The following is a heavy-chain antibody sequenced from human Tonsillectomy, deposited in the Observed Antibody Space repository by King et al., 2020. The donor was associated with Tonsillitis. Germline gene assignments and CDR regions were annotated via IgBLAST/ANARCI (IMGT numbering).Heavy chain of an antibody. V-gene: IGHV3-64D*06. CDR3: VKGGYGSGSYYNSFDD. Sequence: VQLVESGGGLVQPGGSLRLSCSASGFTFSSYAMHWVRQDPGKGLEYVSAISSNGGSTYYADSVKGRFTISRDNSKNTLYLQMSSLRAEDTAVYYCVKGGYGSGSYYNSFDDWGQGTLVTVSS. J-gene: IGHJ4*02. CDR2: ISSNGGST. CDR1: GFTFSSYA. D-gene: IGHD3-10*01.